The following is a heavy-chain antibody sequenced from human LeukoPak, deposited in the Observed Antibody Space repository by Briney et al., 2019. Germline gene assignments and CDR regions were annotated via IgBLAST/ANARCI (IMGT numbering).Heavy chain of an antibody. CDR3: AKVTGIAAAGPFDY. CDR1: GFTFDDYA. J-gene: IGHJ4*02. D-gene: IGHD6-13*01. CDR2: ISWNSGSI. Sequence: GGSLRLSCAASGFTFDDYAMHWIRQAPGKGLEGVSGISWNSGSIGYADSVKGRFTISRDNAKNSLYRQWNSLRAEDTALYYCAKVTGIAAAGPFDYWGQGTLVTVPS. V-gene: IGHV3-9*01.